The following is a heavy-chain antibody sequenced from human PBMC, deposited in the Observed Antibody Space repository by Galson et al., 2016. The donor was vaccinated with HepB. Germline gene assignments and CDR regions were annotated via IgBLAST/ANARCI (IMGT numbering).Heavy chain of an antibody. J-gene: IGHJ4*02. CDR2: IKPDGSEE. Sequence: SLRLSCAASGFTFSNFAMHWVRQAPGKGLEWVANIKPDGSEEYYLDSVKGRFTISRDNAKNSLYLQMNSLRTEDTALYYFARVLRRGVNIFDYWGQGTLVTVSS. V-gene: IGHV3-7*03. CDR3: ARVLRRGVNIFDY. CDR1: GFTFSNFA. D-gene: IGHD3-10*01.